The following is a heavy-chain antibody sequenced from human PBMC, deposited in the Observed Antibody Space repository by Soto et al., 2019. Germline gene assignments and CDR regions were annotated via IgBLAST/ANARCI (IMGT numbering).Heavy chain of an antibody. D-gene: IGHD2-15*01. CDR1: GGSVTGGNYY. J-gene: IGHJ5*02. CDR3: ARGCLHCSGDSCWPSGFDP. CDR2: IYFSESA. V-gene: IGHV4-61*01. Sequence: SETLSLTCSVSGGSVTGGNYYWSWIRQPPQNGLEWIGYIYFSESANYNPSLQSRVTISVNTSTDQFSLKLTSVTAADSAVYFCARGCLHCSGDSCWPSGFDPWGQGTLVTVSS.